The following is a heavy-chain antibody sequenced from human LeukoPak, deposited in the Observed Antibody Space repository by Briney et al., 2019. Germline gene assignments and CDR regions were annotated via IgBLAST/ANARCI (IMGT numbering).Heavy chain of an antibody. CDR2: ISGSGGST. J-gene: IGHJ3*02. D-gene: IGHD2-15*01. Sequence: GGSLRLSCAASGFTFSSYAMSWVRQAPGKGLEWVSAISGSGGSTYYADSVKGRFTISRDNSKNTLYLQMNSLRAEDTAVYYCAEGDRYCSGGSCFHDAFDIWGQGTMVTVSS. V-gene: IGHV3-23*01. CDR1: GFTFSSYA. CDR3: AEGDRYCSGGSCFHDAFDI.